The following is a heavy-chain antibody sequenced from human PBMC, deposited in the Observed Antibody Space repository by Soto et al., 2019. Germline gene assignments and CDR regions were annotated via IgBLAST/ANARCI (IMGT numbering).Heavy chain of an antibody. CDR2: ISSSSSYI. J-gene: IGHJ4*02. D-gene: IGHD6-6*01. V-gene: IGHV3-21*01. CDR1: GFTFSSYS. Sequence: VQLVESGGGLVKPGGSLRLSCAASGFTFSSYSMNWVRQAPGKGLEWVSSISSSSSYIYYADSVKGRFTISRDNAKNSLYLQMNSLRAEDTAVYYCARVGSSSSGWFDYWGQGTLVTVSS. CDR3: ARVGSSSSGWFDY.